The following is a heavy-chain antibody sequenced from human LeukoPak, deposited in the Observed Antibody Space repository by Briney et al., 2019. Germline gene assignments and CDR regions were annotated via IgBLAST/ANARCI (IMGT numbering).Heavy chain of an antibody. Sequence: ASVKVSCKASGYTFTGYYMHWVRQAPGQGLEWMGWINPNSGGTNYAQKFQGRVTMTRDTSISTAYMELSRLRSDDTAVYYCATVRFLEWLSVGPFDYWGQGTLVTVSS. J-gene: IGHJ4*02. CDR1: GYTFTGYY. V-gene: IGHV1-2*02. CDR2: INPNSGGT. CDR3: ATVRFLEWLSVGPFDY. D-gene: IGHD3-3*01.